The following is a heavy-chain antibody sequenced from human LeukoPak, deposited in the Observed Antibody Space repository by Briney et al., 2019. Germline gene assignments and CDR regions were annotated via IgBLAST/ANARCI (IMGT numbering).Heavy chain of an antibody. CDR2: IYYSGST. D-gene: IGHD3-10*01. CDR1: GGSISSGGYY. J-gene: IGHJ5*02. Sequence: SETLSLTYTVSGGSISSGGYYWSWIRQHPGKGLEWIGYIYYSGSTYYNPSLKSRVTISVDTSKNQFSLKLSSVTAADTAVYYCARDRAVTMVRGVTFWFDPWGQGTLVTVSS. CDR3: ARDRAVTMVRGVTFWFDP. V-gene: IGHV4-31*03.